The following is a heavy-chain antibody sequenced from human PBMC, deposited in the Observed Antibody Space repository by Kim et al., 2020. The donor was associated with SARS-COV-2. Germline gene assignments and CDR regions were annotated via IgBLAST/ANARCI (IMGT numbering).Heavy chain of an antibody. D-gene: IGHD2-2*02. CDR3: ARFYCSSTSCYTLHFDY. V-gene: IGHV3-21*01. CDR1: GFTFSSYS. CDR2: ISSSSSYI. J-gene: IGHJ4*02. Sequence: GGSLRLSCAASGFTFSSYSMNWVRQAPGKGLEWVSSISSSSSYIYYADSVKGRFTISRDNAKNSLYLQMNSLRAEDTAVYYCARFYCSSTSCYTLHFDYWGQGTLVTVSS.